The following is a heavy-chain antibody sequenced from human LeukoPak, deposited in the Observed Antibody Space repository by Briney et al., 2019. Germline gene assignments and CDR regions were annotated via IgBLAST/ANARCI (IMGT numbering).Heavy chain of an antibody. CDR2: ISGSGGNT. CDR1: GFTFSRYA. CDR3: AKALGAVASDFDY. D-gene: IGHD6-13*01. J-gene: IGHJ4*02. Sequence: GGSLRPSCVAAGFTFSRYAMTWDRPAPGKGLGWVSGISGSGGNTYYAGSVKGRLTFSQDNSMNTLYLQMNRGRAEVTALCDWAKALGAVASDFDYWGQGTLVTVSS. V-gene: IGHV3-23*01.